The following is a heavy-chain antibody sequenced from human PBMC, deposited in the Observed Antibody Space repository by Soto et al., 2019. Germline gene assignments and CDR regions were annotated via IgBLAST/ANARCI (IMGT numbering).Heavy chain of an antibody. CDR1: GYTFTSYG. V-gene: IGHV1-18*01. CDR3: ARGRYGDY. D-gene: IGHD1-1*01. Sequence: QVHLVQSGAEVKKPGASVKVSCKASGYTFTSYGITWVRQAPGQGLEWMGWISAHNGNSDYAQKLQGRVIVTRDTSTSTAYMELRSLRSDDTAVYYCARGRYGDYWGQGALVTVSS. CDR2: ISAHNGNS. J-gene: IGHJ4*02.